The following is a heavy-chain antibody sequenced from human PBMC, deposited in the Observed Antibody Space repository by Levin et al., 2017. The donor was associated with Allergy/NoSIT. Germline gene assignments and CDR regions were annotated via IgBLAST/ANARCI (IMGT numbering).Heavy chain of an antibody. J-gene: IGHJ4*02. CDR2: IYYSGST. CDR1: GGSISNYY. V-gene: IGHV4-59*01. D-gene: IGHD3-22*01. CDR3: ARITHYDDGSSDYDTGYYFDY. Sequence: SETLSLTCTVSGGSISNYYWSWIRQPPGMRLEWIGYIYYSGSTSYNPSLQSRVTISVDTSKNQFSLKLRSVTAADTAVYYCARITHYDDGSSDYDTGYYFDYWGQGALVTVSS.